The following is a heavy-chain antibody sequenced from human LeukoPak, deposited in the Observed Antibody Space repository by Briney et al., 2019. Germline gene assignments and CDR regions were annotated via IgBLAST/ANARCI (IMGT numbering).Heavy chain of an antibody. J-gene: IGHJ3*02. D-gene: IGHD3-22*01. CDR3: ARDDSSGYDAFDI. Sequence: SETLSLTCTVSGGSIRSYYWSWIRQPPGKGLEWIGYIYYSGSTNYNPSLKSRVTISVDTSKNQFSLKLSSVTAADTAVYYCARDDSSGYDAFDIWGQGTMVTVSS. V-gene: IGHV4-59*01. CDR2: IYYSGST. CDR1: GGSIRSYY.